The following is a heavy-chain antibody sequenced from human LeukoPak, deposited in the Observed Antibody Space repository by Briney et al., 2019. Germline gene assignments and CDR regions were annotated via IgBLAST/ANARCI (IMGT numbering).Heavy chain of an antibody. V-gene: IGHV4-59*01. D-gene: IGHD4-17*01. CDR3: ARSTGTVTMTYYYGMDV. Sequence: SETLSLTCTVSGGSISSYYWSWIRQPPGMGLEWIGYIYYSGSTDYNPFLKSRVTISLDTSRNQFSLKLSSVTAADTAVYYCARSTGTVTMTYYYGMDVWGQGTTVTVSS. J-gene: IGHJ6*02. CDR1: GGSISSYY. CDR2: IYYSGST.